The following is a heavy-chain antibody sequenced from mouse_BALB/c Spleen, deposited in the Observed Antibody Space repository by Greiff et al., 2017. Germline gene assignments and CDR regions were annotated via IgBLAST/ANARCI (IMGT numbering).Heavy chain of an antibody. Sequence: EVKLVESGGDLVKPGGSLKLSCAASGFTFSSYGMSWVRQTPDKRLEWVATISSGGSYTYYPDSVKGRFTISRDNAKNTLYLQMSSLKSEDTAMYYCARTARAPDYWGQGTTLTVSS. CDR3: ARTARAPDY. CDR2: ISSGGSYT. CDR1: GFTFSSYG. V-gene: IGHV5-6*01. J-gene: IGHJ2*01. D-gene: IGHD3-1*01.